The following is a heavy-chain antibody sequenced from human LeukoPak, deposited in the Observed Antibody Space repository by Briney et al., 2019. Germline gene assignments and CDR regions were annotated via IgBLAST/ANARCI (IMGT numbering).Heavy chain of an antibody. CDR3: ARHVGIGAVGGDRRDGVDY. V-gene: IGHV4-59*08. Sequence: SETLSLTCTVSGGSIGNYYWSWMRQPPGKGLEWIGYIYYGGGTKYNPSLKSRATISLDTSKNQFSLNMSSVTAADTAVYYCARHVGIGAVGGDRRDGVDYWGQGTLVTVSS. J-gene: IGHJ4*02. CDR2: IYYGGGT. D-gene: IGHD6-19*01. CDR1: GGSIGNYY.